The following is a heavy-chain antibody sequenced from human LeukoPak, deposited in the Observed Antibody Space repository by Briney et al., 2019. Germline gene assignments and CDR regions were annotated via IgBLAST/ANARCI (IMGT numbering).Heavy chain of an antibody. J-gene: IGHJ6*03. Sequence: PGGSLRLSCAASGFTFSNAWMSWVRQAPGKGLEWVSAISGSGGSTYYADSVKGRFTISRDNSKNTLYLQMNSLRAEDTAVYYCAKGPSYYYDSSGYYRDYYYYYMDVWGKGTTVTVSS. CDR2: ISGSGGST. CDR1: GFTFSNAW. V-gene: IGHV3-23*01. CDR3: AKGPSYYYDSSGYYRDYYYYYMDV. D-gene: IGHD3-22*01.